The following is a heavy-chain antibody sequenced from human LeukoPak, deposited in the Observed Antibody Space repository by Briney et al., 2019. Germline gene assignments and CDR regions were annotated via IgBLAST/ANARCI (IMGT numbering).Heavy chain of an antibody. CDR3: PSLPLRFLEWLLYDY. J-gene: IGHJ4*02. CDR1: GGSISSSSYY. V-gene: IGHV4-39*01. D-gene: IGHD3-3*01. CDR2: IYYSGST. Sequence: SETLSLTCTVSGGSISSSSYYWGWIRQPPGKGLEWIGSIYYSGSTYYNPSLKSRVTISVDTSKNQFSLKLSSVTAADTAVYYCPSLPLRFLEWLLYDYWGQGTLVTVSS.